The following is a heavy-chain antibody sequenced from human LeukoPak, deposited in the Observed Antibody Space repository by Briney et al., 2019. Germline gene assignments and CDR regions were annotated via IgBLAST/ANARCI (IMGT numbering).Heavy chain of an antibody. Sequence: GGSLRLSCAASGFTFDDYAMHWVRQAPGKGLEWVSGISWNSGSIGYADSVKGRFTISRDNAKNSLYLQMNSLRAEDTALYYCAKGAYSSSWYQLDYWGQGTLVTVSS. V-gene: IGHV3-9*01. CDR2: ISWNSGSI. J-gene: IGHJ4*02. D-gene: IGHD6-13*01. CDR1: GFTFDDYA. CDR3: AKGAYSSSWYQLDY.